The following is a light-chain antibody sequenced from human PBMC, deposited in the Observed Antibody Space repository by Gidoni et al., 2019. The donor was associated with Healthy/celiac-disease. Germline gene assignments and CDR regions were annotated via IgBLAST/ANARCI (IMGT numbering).Light chain of an antibody. Sequence: DIQMTQSPSSLSAFVGDRVTITCRASQSISSYLNWYQQKPGKAPKLLIYAASSLQSGVPSRFSGSGSGTDFTLTISSLQPEDFATYYCQQSYSTRWTFGQXTKVEIK. J-gene: IGKJ1*01. CDR1: QSISSY. CDR3: QQSYSTRWT. V-gene: IGKV1-39*01. CDR2: AAS.